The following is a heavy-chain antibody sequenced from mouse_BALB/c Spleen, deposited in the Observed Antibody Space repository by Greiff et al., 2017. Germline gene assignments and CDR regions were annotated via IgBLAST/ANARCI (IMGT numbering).Heavy chain of an antibody. CDR1: GYSFTSYW. V-gene: IGHV1-5*01. CDR3: TRGDYDEDGFAY. Sequence: VQLQQSGTVLARPGASVKMSCKASGYSFTSYWMHWVKQRPGQGLEWIGAIYPGNSDTSYNQKFKGKAKLTAVTSASTAYMELSSLTNEDSAVYYCTRGDYDEDGFAYWGQGTLVTVSA. D-gene: IGHD2-4*01. CDR2: IYPGNSDT. J-gene: IGHJ3*01.